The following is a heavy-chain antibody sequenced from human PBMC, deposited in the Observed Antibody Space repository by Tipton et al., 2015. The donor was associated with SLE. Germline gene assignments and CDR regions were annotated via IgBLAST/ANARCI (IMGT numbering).Heavy chain of an antibody. Sequence: SLRLSCAASGFTFSSYSMNWVRQAPGKGLEWVSYISSSSSTIYYADSVKGRFTISRDNAKNSLYLQMNSLRAEDTAVYYCARDASAGRFDYWGQGTLVTVSS. CDR2: ISSSSSTI. V-gene: IGHV3-48*01. CDR3: ARDASAGRFDY. D-gene: IGHD6-25*01. J-gene: IGHJ4*02. CDR1: GFTFSSYS.